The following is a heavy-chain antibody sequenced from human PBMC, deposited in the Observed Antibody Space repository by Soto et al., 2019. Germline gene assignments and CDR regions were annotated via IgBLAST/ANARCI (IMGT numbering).Heavy chain of an antibody. CDR2: MNPNSGNT. D-gene: IGHD6-19*01. J-gene: IGHJ6*03. Sequence: QVQLVQSGAEVKKPGASVKVSCKASGYTFTSYDINWVRQATGQGLEWMGWMNPNSGNTGYAQKFQDSVTMTTNTSISTAYMELSSLRSEDTAVYYCARVGYGGGTRRCYYYYYYMDVWGKGTTVTVSS. V-gene: IGHV1-8*01. CDR1: GYTFTSYD. CDR3: ARVGYGGGTRRCYYYYYYMDV.